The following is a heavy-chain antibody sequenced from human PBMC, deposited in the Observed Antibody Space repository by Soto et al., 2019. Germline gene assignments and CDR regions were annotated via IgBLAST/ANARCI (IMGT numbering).Heavy chain of an antibody. J-gene: IGHJ4*02. CDR1: GYTFTTHA. CDR2: INAGNGAT. D-gene: IGHD6-13*01. CDR3: ARGSAAAGPYYFDY. V-gene: IGHV1-3*01. Sequence: GASVKVSCKASGYTFTTHAMHWVRQASGQRLEWMGWINAGNGATKYSQNFQDRLTITRDPSANTAFMELSSLRSEDTAVYYCARGSAAAGPYYFDYWAQGTLVTV.